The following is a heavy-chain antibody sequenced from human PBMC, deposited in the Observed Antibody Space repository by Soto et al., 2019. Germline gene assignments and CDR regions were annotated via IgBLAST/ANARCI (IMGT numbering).Heavy chain of an antibody. Sequence: EVQLLESGGDLVQPGGSLRLSCAASGFTFSSFAMSWVRQAPGKGLEWVSSISGSGGSTYYADSVKGRFTISRDNSKSSLFLEMNSPRPEDTAIYYCVGRTTVTPGYWGQGTLVTVSS. J-gene: IGHJ4*02. CDR2: ISGSGGST. CDR1: GFTFSSFA. V-gene: IGHV3-23*01. D-gene: IGHD4-17*01. CDR3: VGRTTVTPGY.